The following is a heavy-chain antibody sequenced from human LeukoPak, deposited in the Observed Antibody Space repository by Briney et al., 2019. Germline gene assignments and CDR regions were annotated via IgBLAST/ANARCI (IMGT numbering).Heavy chain of an antibody. Sequence: GGSLRLSCAASAFTVTSNYMSWVRQPPGKGLEWVSTIYRGGSTYYADSVKGRFTISRDNSKNTLYLQMNSLTAEDTAVYYCAGALVAARIFDYWGQGTLVTVSS. CDR3: AGALVAARIFDY. D-gene: IGHD6-6*01. J-gene: IGHJ4*02. V-gene: IGHV3-53*01. CDR1: AFTVTSNY. CDR2: IYRGGST.